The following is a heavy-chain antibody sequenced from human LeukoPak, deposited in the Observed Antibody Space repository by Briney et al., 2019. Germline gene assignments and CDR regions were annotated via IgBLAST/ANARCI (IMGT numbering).Heavy chain of an antibody. V-gene: IGHV3-21*01. CDR1: GFTFSSYS. D-gene: IGHD4-17*01. CDR2: ISSSSSYI. CDR3: ARDLMTTVTTVDY. Sequence: GGSLGLSCAASGFTFSSYSMNWVRQAPGKGLEWVSSISSSSSYIYYADSVKGRFTISRDNAKNSLYLQMNSLRAEDTAVYYCARDLMTTVTTVDYWGQGTLVTVSS. J-gene: IGHJ4*02.